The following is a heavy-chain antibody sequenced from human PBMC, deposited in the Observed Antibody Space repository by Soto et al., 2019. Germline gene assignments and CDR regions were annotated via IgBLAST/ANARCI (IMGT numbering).Heavy chain of an antibody. D-gene: IGHD3-10*01. CDR2: INPSGGST. V-gene: IGHV1-46*01. J-gene: IGHJ4*02. CDR1: GYTFTSYY. CDR3: ARDRITMVRGVMSH. Sequence: QVQLVQSGAEVKKPGASVQVSCKASGYTFTSYYMHWVRQAPGQGLECMGIINPSGGSTSYAQKFQGRVTMTRDTSTRTVYMELSSLRSEDTAVYYCARDRITMVRGVMSHWGQGTLVSVSS.